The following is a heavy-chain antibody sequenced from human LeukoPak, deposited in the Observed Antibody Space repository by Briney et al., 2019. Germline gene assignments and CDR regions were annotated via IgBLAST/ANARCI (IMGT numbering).Heavy chain of an antibody. V-gene: IGHV4-61*02. CDR2: IYTSGST. J-gene: IGHJ6*03. CDR3: AGVTYCSSTSCPLYYYYYYMDV. CDR1: GGSISSGSYY. D-gene: IGHD2-2*01. Sequence: SQTLSLTCTVTGGSISSGSYYWSWIRQPAGKGLEWIGRIYTSGSTNYNPSLKSRVTISVDTSKNQFSLKLSSVTAADTAVYYCAGVTYCSSTSCPLYYYYYYMDVWGKGTTVTVSS.